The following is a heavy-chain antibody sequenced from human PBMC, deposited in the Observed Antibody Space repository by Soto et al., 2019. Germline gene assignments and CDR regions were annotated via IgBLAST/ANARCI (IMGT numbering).Heavy chain of an antibody. CDR3: AREGAHSTGWYDYFDQ. J-gene: IGHJ4*02. CDR2: ISTYNGNT. V-gene: IGHV1-18*04. D-gene: IGHD6-13*01. Sequence: QVQLVQSGGEVKKPGASVNISCKATGYTFISYSITWVRQAPGQGLEWMGWISTYNGNTKYAQSLQGRVTLTRDTSTNTVFREIRGLRSDDTAIYYCAREGAHSTGWYDYFDQWGQGTLVAVSS. CDR1: GYTFISYS.